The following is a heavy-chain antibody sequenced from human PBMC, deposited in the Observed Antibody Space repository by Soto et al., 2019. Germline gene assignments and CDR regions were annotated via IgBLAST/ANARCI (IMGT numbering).Heavy chain of an antibody. D-gene: IGHD2-8*01. CDR3: ARDTNGLHY. Sequence: GGSLRLSCAASGFTFSDSWINWVRQAPGKGLEWVGRIKSKIDGGTTDFAAPVKGRFAISRDDSRDMVYMEMYSLKTDDTAVYYCARDTNGLHYWGQGTLVTVSS. V-gene: IGHV3-15*07. J-gene: IGHJ4*02. CDR1: GFTFSDSW. CDR2: IKSKIDGGTT.